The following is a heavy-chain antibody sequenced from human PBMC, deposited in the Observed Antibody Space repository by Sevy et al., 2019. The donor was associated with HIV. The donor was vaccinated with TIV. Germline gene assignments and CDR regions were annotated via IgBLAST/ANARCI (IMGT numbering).Heavy chain of an antibody. D-gene: IGHD3-22*01. CDR1: GGTFSSYA. CDR2: IIPIFGTA. J-gene: IGHJ4*02. V-gene: IGHV1-69*13. Sequence: ASVKVSCKASGGTFSSYAISWVRQAPGQGLEWMGGIIPIFGTANYAQKFQGRVTITADESTSTAYMELSSLRSEDTAVYYCASSRDYYESHGPNFNYWGQGILVTVSS. CDR3: ASSRDYYESHGPNFNY.